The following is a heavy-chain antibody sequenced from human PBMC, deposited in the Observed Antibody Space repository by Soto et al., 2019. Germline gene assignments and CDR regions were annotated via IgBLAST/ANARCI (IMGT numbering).Heavy chain of an antibody. Sequence: QVQLQEWGPGQVNPSGTLSLTCAVSGGSISSSHWWTWVRQPPGKGLEWIGEIIHSRITNYNPSLKSRVTIPVDKSKSQFSLKVASVTAADTAVYYCAILLRSTYGMDVWGQGTTVTVSS. CDR1: GGSISSSHW. D-gene: IGHD3-3*01. CDR2: IIHSRIT. CDR3: AILLRSTYGMDV. J-gene: IGHJ6*02. V-gene: IGHV4-4*02.